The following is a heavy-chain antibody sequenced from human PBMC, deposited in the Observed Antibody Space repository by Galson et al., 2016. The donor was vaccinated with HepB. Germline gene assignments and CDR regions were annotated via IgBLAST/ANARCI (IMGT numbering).Heavy chain of an antibody. D-gene: IGHD2-2*02. Sequence: SLRLSCAASGFTFSTYGMHWVRQAPGKGLEWVSVISGSGASTYYADSVKGRFTISRDNSKNTLYLQVNSLRVEDTAIYYCARGRTTSCNSAFDIWGQGTMVTVSS. CDR2: ISGSGAST. CDR1: GFTFSTYG. V-gene: IGHV3-23*01. J-gene: IGHJ3*02. CDR3: ARGRTTSCNSAFDI.